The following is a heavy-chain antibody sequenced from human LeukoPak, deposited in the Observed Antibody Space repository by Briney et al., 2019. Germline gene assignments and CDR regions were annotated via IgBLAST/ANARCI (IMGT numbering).Heavy chain of an antibody. CDR1: GFTFSSYG. V-gene: IGHV3-74*01. CDR3: ARDKQAHNGFYMDV. CDR2: INTDGSST. J-gene: IGHJ6*03. D-gene: IGHD1-1*01. Sequence: GRSLRLSCAASGFTFSSYGMHWVRQAPGKGLVWVSRINTDGSSTSYADSVKGRFTISRDNAKNTLYLQMNSLRAEDTAVYYCARDKQAHNGFYMDVWGKGTTVTVSS.